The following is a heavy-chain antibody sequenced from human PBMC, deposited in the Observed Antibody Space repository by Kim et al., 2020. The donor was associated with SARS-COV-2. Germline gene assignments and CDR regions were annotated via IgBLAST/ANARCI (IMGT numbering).Heavy chain of an antibody. CDR3: ANYGSGSVGNYYYYMDV. CDR2: ISYDGSNK. J-gene: IGHJ6*03. CDR1: GFTFSSYG. D-gene: IGHD3-10*01. V-gene: IGHV3-30*18. Sequence: GGSLRLSCAASGFTFSSYGMHWVRQAPGKGLEWVAVISYDGSNKYYADSVKGRFTISRDNSKNTLYLQMNSLRAEDTAVYYCANYGSGSVGNYYYYMDVWGKGTTVTVSS.